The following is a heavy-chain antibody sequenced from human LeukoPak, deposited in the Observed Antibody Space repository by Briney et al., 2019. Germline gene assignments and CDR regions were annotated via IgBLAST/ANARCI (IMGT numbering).Heavy chain of an antibody. D-gene: IGHD1-26*01. CDR2: INLRGST. Sequence: SETLSLTCDVYGGSFNIYYWSWTRRPPGKGLEWIAEINLRGSTNYNPSLKSRVTMSVDTSKNQFSLKLSSVTAADTAVYYCARGDSGSPNWFDPWGQGTLVTVSS. J-gene: IGHJ5*02. V-gene: IGHV4-34*01. CDR3: ARGDSGSPNWFDP. CDR1: GGSFNIYY.